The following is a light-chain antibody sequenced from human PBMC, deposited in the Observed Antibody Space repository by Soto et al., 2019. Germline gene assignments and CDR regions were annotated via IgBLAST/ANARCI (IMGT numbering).Light chain of an antibody. J-gene: IGLJ2*01. Sequence: QSALTQPASVSGSPGQSITISCTGGSSDVGGYKYVSWYQQHPGKAPKLMIYDVNNRPSGVSNRFSGSKSGNTATLTISGLQAEDEADYYCSSYTSSAVIFGGWTQLTVL. V-gene: IGLV2-14*03. CDR2: DVN. CDR1: SSDVGGYKY. CDR3: SSYTSSAVI.